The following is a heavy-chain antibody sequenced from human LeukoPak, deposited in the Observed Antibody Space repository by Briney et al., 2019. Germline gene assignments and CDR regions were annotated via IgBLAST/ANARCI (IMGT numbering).Heavy chain of an antibody. CDR3: ARSLYSSGWTPYFDY. CDR1: GGSISSSNW. J-gene: IGHJ4*02. CDR2: IYHSGST. V-gene: IGHV4-4*02. Sequence: SETLSLTCAVSGGSISSSNWWSWVHQPPGKGLEWIGEIYHSGSTNYNPSLKSRVTISVDKSKNQFSLKLSSVTAADTAVYYCARSLYSSGWTPYFDYWGQGTLVTVSS. D-gene: IGHD6-19*01.